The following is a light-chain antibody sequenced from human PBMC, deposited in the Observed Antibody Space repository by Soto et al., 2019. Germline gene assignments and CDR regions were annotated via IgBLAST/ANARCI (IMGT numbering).Light chain of an antibody. CDR1: QSISSY. Sequence: CRASQSISSYLNWYQQKPGKAPKLLIYAASSLQSGVPSRFSGSGSGTDFTLTISSLQPEDFATYYCQQSYSTPLTFGGGTKVDIK. CDR3: QQSYSTPLT. V-gene: IGKV1-39*01. CDR2: AAS. J-gene: IGKJ4*01.